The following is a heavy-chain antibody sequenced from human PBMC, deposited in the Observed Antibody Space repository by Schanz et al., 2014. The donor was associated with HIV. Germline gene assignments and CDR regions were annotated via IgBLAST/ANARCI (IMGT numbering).Heavy chain of an antibody. V-gene: IGHV3-30*18. CDR3: AKGWRGYSISSLVDY. CDR2: ISHDGSKK. J-gene: IGHJ4*02. CDR1: GFTFSSYG. D-gene: IGHD6-6*01. Sequence: QVQLVESGGGVVQPGRSLRLSCAASGFTFSSYGMYWVRQAPGKGLAWVAVISHDGSKKYYADSVRGRITISRDNSKNTLYLQMNSLSADDTAVYYCAKGWRGYSISSLVDYWGQGSLVTVSS.